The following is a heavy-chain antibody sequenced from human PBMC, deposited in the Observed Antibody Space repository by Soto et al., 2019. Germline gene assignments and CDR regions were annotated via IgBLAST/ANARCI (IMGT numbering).Heavy chain of an antibody. V-gene: IGHV3-23*01. J-gene: IGHJ4*02. CDR2: ISGSDTT. D-gene: IGHD3-22*01. CDR1: GFTFSSYA. CDR3: AKSTVVITFFDY. Sequence: GGSLRLSCAASGFTFSSYAMTWVRQAPGKGLEWVSVISGSDTTYYADSVKGRFTISRDNSKNTLYLQMNSLGAEDTALYYCAKSTVVITFFDYWGQGTLVSVSS.